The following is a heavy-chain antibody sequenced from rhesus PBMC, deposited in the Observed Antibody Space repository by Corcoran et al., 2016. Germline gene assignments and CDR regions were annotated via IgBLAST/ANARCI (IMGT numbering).Heavy chain of an antibody. D-gene: IGHD2-15*01. V-gene: IGHV4-127*01. CDR2: IGGSNTPP. CDR1: GYSISSGYG. J-gene: IGHJ1*01. Sequence: VQLQESGPGLVKPSETLSLTCAVSGYSISSGYGWSWIRQPRGKGRKWIVDIGGSNTPPTHNPPLKSRVTISKDPSTHQFSQKLSSVPAAATAVYCWAGGESPVWGWGQGVLVTVSS. CDR3: AGGESPVWG.